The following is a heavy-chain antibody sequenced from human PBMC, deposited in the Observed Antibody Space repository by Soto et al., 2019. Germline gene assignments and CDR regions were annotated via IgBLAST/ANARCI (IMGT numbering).Heavy chain of an antibody. CDR1: GFTFSNAW. V-gene: IGHV3-15*01. D-gene: IGHD1-26*01. CDR2: IKSKTDGGTT. CDR3: TTTWELGAFDI. Sequence: GGSLRLSCAASGFTFSNAWMSWVRQAPGKGLEWVGRIKSKTDGGTTDYAAPVKGRFTNSRDDSKNTLYLQMNSLKTEDTAVYYCTTTWELGAFDIWGQGTMVTVSS. J-gene: IGHJ3*02.